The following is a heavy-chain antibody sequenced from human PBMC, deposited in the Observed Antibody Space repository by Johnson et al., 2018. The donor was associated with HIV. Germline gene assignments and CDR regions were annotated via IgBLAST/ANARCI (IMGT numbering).Heavy chain of an antibody. D-gene: IGHD2-15*01. CDR1: GFTFSSYA. CDR3: GRALRVVVVAATFDAFDM. CDR2: ISYDGSNK. V-gene: IGHV3-30*14. J-gene: IGHJ3*02. Sequence: QVQLVESGGGVVQPGRSLRLSCAASGFTFSSYAMHWVRQAPGKGLEWVAVISYDGSNKYYADSVKGRFTISRDNSKNTLFLQLNSLRAEDTAVYYCGRALRVVVVAATFDAFDMWGQGTMVTVSS.